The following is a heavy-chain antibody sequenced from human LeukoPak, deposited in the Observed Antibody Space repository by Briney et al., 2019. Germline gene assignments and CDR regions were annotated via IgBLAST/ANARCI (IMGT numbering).Heavy chain of an antibody. CDR1: GGSISTYY. J-gene: IGHJ6*02. Sequence: PSETLSLTCTVSGGSISTYYWSLIRQPPGKGLEWIGYIFYSGNTNYNPSLKSRVTISVDTSKNQFSLKLSSVTAADTAVYYCARSPLTYYYDRGMDVWGQGTTVTVSS. CDR3: ARSPLTYYYDRGMDV. CDR2: IFYSGNT. V-gene: IGHV4-59*01. D-gene: IGHD3-22*01.